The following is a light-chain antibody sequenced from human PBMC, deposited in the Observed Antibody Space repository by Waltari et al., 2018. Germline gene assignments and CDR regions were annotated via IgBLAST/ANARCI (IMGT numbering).Light chain of an antibody. J-gene: IGLJ1*01. V-gene: IGLV2-14*03. CDR1: RSDVGASNY. CDR3: SSYISGVTLYV. CDR2: DVT. Sequence: QSTLTQPASVSGSPGQSITISCTGTRSDVGASNYVSLYQQHPGKAPKLMIYDVTKRPSGVSGRFSGSKSGNTASLTISGLQAEDEADYYCSSYISGVTLYVFGTGTKVTVL.